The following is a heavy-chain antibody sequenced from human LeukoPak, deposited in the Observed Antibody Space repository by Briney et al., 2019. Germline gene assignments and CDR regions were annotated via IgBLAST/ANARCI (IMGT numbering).Heavy chain of an antibody. J-gene: IGHJ6*03. CDR1: GGSINSANYY. Sequence: SETLSLTCTVSGGSINSANYYWGWLRQPPGKGLEWIGSIYYSETTYDNPSLESRVTISIETSKNQFSLKLRSVTASDTAVYYCARQRADYYYYYVDVWGKGTTVAVS. CDR2: IYYSETT. V-gene: IGHV4-39*01. CDR3: ARQRADYYYYYVDV.